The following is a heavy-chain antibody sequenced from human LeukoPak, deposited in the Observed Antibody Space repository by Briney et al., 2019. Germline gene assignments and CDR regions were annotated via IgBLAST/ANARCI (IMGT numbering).Heavy chain of an antibody. CDR3: TQWADVAPMDV. D-gene: IGHD2-8*01. CDR2: IRSKANSYGT. CDR1: GFNLSGSA. Sequence: GGSLRLSCAASGFNLSGSAVHGVRQASGKGLEWVGRIRSKANSYGTAYSESVKGRFSISRDDSKNTSYLQMNSLKSEDTAVYFCTQWADVAPMDVWGQGTTVIVSS. J-gene: IGHJ6*02. V-gene: IGHV3-73*01.